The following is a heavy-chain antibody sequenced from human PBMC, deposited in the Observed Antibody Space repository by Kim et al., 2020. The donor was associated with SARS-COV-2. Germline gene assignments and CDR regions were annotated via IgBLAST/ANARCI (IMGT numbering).Heavy chain of an antibody. Sequence: STYYADSVKGRFTISRDNSKNTLYLQMNSLRAEDTAVYYCAKLKQWLVRYWGQGTLVTVSS. J-gene: IGHJ4*02. CDR2: ST. V-gene: IGHV3-23*01. CDR3: AKLKQWLVRY. D-gene: IGHD6-19*01.